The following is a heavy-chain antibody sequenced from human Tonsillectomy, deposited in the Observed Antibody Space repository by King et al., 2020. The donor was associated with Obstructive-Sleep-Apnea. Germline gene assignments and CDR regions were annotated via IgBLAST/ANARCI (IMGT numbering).Heavy chain of an antibody. CDR2: IYSRGSA. Sequence: QLQESGPGLVKPSETLSLTCTVSGVSIASGGSYWTWIRQQPGKGLEWIGYIYSRGSAYRNPSLSSRVTISVDSSKNQFSLKLRSVTAADTAVYYCARSGPFYSGYSGLDVWGQGTTVTVSS. CDR1: GVSIASGGSY. CDR3: ARSGPFYSGYSGLDV. D-gene: IGHD5-12*01. V-gene: IGHV4-31*03. J-gene: IGHJ6*02.